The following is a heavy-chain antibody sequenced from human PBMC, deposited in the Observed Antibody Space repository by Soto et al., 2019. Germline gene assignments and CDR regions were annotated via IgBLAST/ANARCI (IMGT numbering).Heavy chain of an antibody. J-gene: IGHJ5*02. CDR3: AMGFGELRAYTWFDP. V-gene: IGHV4-4*02. CDR1: GGSISSSNW. Sequence: QVQLQESGPGLVKPSGTLSLTCAVSGGSISSSNWWSWVRQPPGKGLEWIGEIYHSGSTNYNPSLKRRGTVSVDKAKNQSSLKLSSVTAADTAVYYCAMGFGELRAYTWFDPWGQGTLVTVSS. CDR2: IYHSGST. D-gene: IGHD3-10*01.